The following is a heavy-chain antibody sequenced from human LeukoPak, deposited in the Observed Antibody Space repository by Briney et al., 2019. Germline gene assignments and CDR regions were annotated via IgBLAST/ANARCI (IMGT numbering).Heavy chain of an antibody. J-gene: IGHJ4*02. D-gene: IGHD6-19*01. V-gene: IGHV1-58*01. CDR3: ARPQAVADYFDY. Sequence: SVKVSCKASGFTFTSSAVQWVRQARGQRLEWIGWIVVGSGNTNYAQKFQERVTITRDMSTSTAYMELSSLRSEDTAVYYCARPQAVADYFDYWGQGTLVTVSS. CDR1: GFTFTSSA. CDR2: IVVGSGNT.